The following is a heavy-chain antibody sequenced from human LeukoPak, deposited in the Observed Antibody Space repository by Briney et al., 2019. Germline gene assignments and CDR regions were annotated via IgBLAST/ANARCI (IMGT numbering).Heavy chain of an antibody. CDR3: AELGITMIGGV. V-gene: IGHV3-23*01. J-gene: IGHJ6*04. CDR2: ISGSGGST. D-gene: IGHD3-10*02. CDR1: GFTFSSYA. Sequence: SLRLSCAASGFTFSSYAMSWVRQAPGKGLEWVSAISGSGGSTYYADSVKGRFTISRDNAKNSLYLQMNSLRAEDTAVYYCAELGITMIGGVWGKGTTVTISS.